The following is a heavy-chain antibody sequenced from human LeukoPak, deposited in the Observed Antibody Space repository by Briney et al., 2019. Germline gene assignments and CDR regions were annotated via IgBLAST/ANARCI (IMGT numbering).Heavy chain of an antibody. Sequence: PGGSLRLSRAASGFTFSTYSMNWVRQAPGKGLEWVSYISSSTTYIYYADSVKGRFTISRDNAKNSLYLQMNSLRAEDTSVYYCARDRGYCSGGSCYSNAFDIWGQGTMVTVSS. CDR2: ISSSTTYI. CDR1: GFTFSTYS. D-gene: IGHD2-15*01. V-gene: IGHV3-21*01. CDR3: ARDRGYCSGGSCYSNAFDI. J-gene: IGHJ3*02.